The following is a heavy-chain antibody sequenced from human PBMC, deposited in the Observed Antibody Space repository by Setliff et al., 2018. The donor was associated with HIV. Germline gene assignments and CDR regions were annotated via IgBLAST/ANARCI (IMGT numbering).Heavy chain of an antibody. Sequence: SETLSLTCAVYGGSFSGYYWSWIRQPPGKGLEWIGEINHSGSTNYNPSLKSRVTISVDTSKNQFSLKLSSVTAADTAVYYCATVGAGGREYYSDYWGQGTLVTVSS. CDR2: INHSGST. CDR3: ATVGAGGREYYSDY. D-gene: IGHD1-26*01. J-gene: IGHJ4*02. V-gene: IGHV4-34*01. CDR1: GGSFSGYY.